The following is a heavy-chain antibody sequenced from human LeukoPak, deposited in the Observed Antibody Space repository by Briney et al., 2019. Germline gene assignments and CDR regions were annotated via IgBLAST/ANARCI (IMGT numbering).Heavy chain of an antibody. D-gene: IGHD4-17*01. CDR3: TRVRHGDYFDP. Sequence: GGSLRLSCVASEFTFGSYDMYWVRQAPGKGLQWVGRIRNKPHSYTTDYAASVKGRFTISRDDSKNSLFLQMNSLKIEDTAVYYCTRVRHGDYFDPWGLGTLVTVSS. J-gene: IGHJ4*02. CDR1: EFTFGSYD. V-gene: IGHV3-72*01. CDR2: IRNKPHSYTT.